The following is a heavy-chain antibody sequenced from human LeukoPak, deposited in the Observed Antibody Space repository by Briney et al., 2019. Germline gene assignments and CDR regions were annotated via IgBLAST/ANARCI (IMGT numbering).Heavy chain of an antibody. CDR3: ARQYGRYDFWSGYYGSYYGMDV. V-gene: IGHV4-59*08. Sequence: SETLSLTCTVSGGPISSYYWSWIRQPPGKGLEWIGYIYYSGSTNYNPSLKSRVTISVDTPKNQFSLKLSSVTAADTAVYYCARQYGRYDFWSGYYGSYYGMDVWGQGTTVTVSS. CDR1: GGPISSYY. D-gene: IGHD3-3*01. CDR2: IYYSGST. J-gene: IGHJ6*02.